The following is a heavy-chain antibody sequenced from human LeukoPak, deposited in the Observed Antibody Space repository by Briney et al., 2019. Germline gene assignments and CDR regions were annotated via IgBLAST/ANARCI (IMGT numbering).Heavy chain of an antibody. CDR3: ARDGYCSGGNCFRKNDY. Sequence: GGSLRLSCAASGFTFGSYWMSWVRQAPGKGLEWVANIKQDGSEKYYVYSVKGRFTISRDNAKNSLYLQMNSLRAEDTAVYYCARDGYCSGGNCFRKNDYWGQGTLVTVSS. J-gene: IGHJ4*02. CDR1: GFTFGSYW. V-gene: IGHV3-7*01. CDR2: IKQDGSEK. D-gene: IGHD2-15*01.